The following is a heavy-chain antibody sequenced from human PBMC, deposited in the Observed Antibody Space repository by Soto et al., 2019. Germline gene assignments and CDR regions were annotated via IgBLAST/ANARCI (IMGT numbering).Heavy chain of an antibody. Sequence: ASVKVSCKASGYTFTSYGISWVRQAPGQGLEWMGWISAYNGNTNYAQKLQGRVTMTTDTSTSTAYMELRSLRSDDTAVYYCAREINYYDSSGYSNWFDPWGQGTLVTVSS. CDR3: AREINYYDSSGYSNWFDP. J-gene: IGHJ5*02. CDR2: ISAYNGNT. CDR1: GYTFTSYG. D-gene: IGHD3-22*01. V-gene: IGHV1-18*04.